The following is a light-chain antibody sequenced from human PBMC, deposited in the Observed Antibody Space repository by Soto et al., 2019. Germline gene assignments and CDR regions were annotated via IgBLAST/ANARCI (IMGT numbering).Light chain of an antibody. CDR2: AAS. CDR1: QTISSW. J-gene: IGKJ1*01. CDR3: QQTYSLPER. Sequence: DIQMTQSPSTLPASVGDRVTITCRASQTISSWLAWYQHKPGKAPKLLIYAASSLQGGVPSRFSGSGSGTEFTLTITSLQPEDFATYYCQQTYSLPERFGQGTKVEIK. V-gene: IGKV1-39*01.